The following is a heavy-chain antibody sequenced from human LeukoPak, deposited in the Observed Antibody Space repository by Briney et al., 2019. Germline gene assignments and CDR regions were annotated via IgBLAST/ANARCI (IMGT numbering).Heavy chain of an antibody. V-gene: IGHV1-18*01. CDR1: GFTLTNYG. CDR2: ISAYRGNA. CDR3: ARDLDSSGYYAIL. J-gene: IGHJ4*02. D-gene: IGHD3-22*01. Sequence: ASVKVSGKASGFTLTNYGISWVRQAPGQGLEWMGWISAYRGNANYAREFQGRVTMTTDTSTNTAYMKLRSLISDDTAVYYCARDLDSSGYYAILWGQGTLVTVSS.